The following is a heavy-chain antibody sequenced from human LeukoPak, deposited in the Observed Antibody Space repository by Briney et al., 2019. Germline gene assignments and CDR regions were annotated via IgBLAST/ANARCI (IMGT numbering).Heavy chain of an antibody. CDR1: GFTFSSYS. Sequence: GGPLRLSCAASGFTFSSYSMNWVRQAPGKGLEWVAVISYDGSNKYYADSVKGRFTISRDNSKNTLYLQMNSLRAEDTAVYYCARTRFDYWGQGTLVTVSS. CDR2: ISYDGSNK. CDR3: ARTRFDY. J-gene: IGHJ4*02. V-gene: IGHV3-30*03.